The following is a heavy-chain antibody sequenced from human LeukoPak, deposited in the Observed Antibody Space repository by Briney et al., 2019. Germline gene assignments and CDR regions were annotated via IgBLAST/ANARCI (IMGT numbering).Heavy chain of an antibody. V-gene: IGHV4-30-4*01. D-gene: IGHD1-26*01. Sequence: SETLSLTRTVSGGSISSGDYYWSWIRQPPGKGLEWIGYIYYSGSTYYNPSLKSRVTISVDTSKNQFSLKLSSVTAADTAVYYCARTILRFTGEFDIWGQGTMVTVSS. CDR1: GGSISSGDYY. J-gene: IGHJ3*02. CDR3: ARTILRFTGEFDI. CDR2: IYYSGST.